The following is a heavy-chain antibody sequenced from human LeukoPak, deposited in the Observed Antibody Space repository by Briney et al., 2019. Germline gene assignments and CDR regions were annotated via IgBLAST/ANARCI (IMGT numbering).Heavy chain of an antibody. CDR1: GYSFTSYW. CDR3: ARHPPAGDDY. J-gene: IGHJ4*02. Sequence: GESLKISCKGSGYSFTSYWIGWVRQMPGKGLEWMGIIHTGDSDTRYSPSFQGQVSISADKSISTAYLQWSSSKASDTAMYYCARHPPAGDDYWGQGTLVTVSS. CDR2: IHTGDSDT. V-gene: IGHV5-51*01. D-gene: IGHD7-27*01.